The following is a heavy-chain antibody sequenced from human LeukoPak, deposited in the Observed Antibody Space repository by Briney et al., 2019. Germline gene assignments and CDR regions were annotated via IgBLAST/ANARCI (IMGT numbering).Heavy chain of an antibody. J-gene: IGHJ4*02. D-gene: IGHD3-9*01. Sequence: SETLSLTCTVSGGSISSSSYYWGWIRQPPGKGLEWIGSIYYSGSTYYNPSLKSRVTISVDTSKNRFSLKLSSVTAADTAVYYCARHASSDILTGYYFWGQGPLVLVSS. CDR1: GGSISSSSYY. V-gene: IGHV4-39*01. CDR3: ARHASSDILTGYYF. CDR2: IYYSGST.